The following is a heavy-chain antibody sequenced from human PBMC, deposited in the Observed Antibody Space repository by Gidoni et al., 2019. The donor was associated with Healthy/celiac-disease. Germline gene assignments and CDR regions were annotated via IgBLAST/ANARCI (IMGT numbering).Heavy chain of an antibody. J-gene: IGHJ4*02. Sequence: QVQLVESGGGVVQPGRSLRLSCAAAGFTFSSYGMHWVRQAPGKGLEWVAVISYDGSNKYYADSVKGRFTISRDNSKNTLYLQMNSLRAEDTAVYYCAKKGGSYCSGGSCYSDYFDYWGQGTLVTVSS. CDR1: GFTFSSYG. D-gene: IGHD2-15*01. CDR3: AKKGGSYCSGGSCYSDYFDY. CDR2: ISYDGSNK. V-gene: IGHV3-30*18.